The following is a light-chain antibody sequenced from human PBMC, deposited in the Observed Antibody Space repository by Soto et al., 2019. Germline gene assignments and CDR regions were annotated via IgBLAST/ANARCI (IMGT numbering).Light chain of an antibody. V-gene: IGKV4-1*01. CDR2: WAS. CDR3: QQYYSIPPT. Sequence: DIVMTQSPDSLAVSLGERATINCKSSQSVLYSSNNKDYLAWYQKKPGQPPKLLIYWASTRESGVPDRFSGSGSGTDFTLTISSLQAEDVAVYYCQQYYSIPPTFGQGTKVEIK. CDR1: QSVLYSSNNKDY. J-gene: IGKJ1*01.